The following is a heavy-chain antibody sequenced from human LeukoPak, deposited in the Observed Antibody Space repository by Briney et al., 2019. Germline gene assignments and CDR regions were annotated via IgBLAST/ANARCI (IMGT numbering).Heavy chain of an antibody. J-gene: IGHJ5*02. CDR3: ASTRSSWRYNWFDP. V-gene: IGHV4-31*03. Sequence: PSETLSLTCTVSGGSISSGGYYWSWIRQHPGKGLEWIGYIYYSGSTYYNPSLKSRVTISVDTSKNQFSLKLSSVTAADTAVYYCASTRSSWRYNWFDPWGQGTLVTVSS. CDR2: IYYSGST. D-gene: IGHD6-13*01. CDR1: GGSISSGGYY.